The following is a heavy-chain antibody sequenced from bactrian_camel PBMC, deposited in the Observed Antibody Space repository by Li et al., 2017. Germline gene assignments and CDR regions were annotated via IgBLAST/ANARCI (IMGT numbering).Heavy chain of an antibody. CDR2: IDSAGSS. J-gene: IGHJ4*01. CDR3: AAGLKRCRQGYPTAEFQY. V-gene: IGHV3S53*01. Sequence: QLVESGGGSVAAGESLWLSCVASANVYCMGWFRQVPGKGREGVATIDSAGSSSYADSVKDRFTISLDDGKTTVYLAMNSLQPEDTAMYFCAAGLKRCRQGYPTAEFQYLGSGTQVTVS. CDR1: ANVYC. D-gene: IGHD2*01.